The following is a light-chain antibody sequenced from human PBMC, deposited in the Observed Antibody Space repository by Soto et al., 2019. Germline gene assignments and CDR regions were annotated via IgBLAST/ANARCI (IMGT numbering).Light chain of an antibody. CDR2: DAS. CDR1: QSISSW. Sequence: DIQMTQSPSTLSASVGDRVTITCRASQSISSWLAWYQQKPGKAPKLLIYDASSLESGVPSRFSGSGSGTEFTLTISSLQTDDFATYYCQQYNSYTLTWTFGQGTKVDIK. V-gene: IGKV1-5*01. J-gene: IGKJ1*01. CDR3: QQYNSYTLTWT.